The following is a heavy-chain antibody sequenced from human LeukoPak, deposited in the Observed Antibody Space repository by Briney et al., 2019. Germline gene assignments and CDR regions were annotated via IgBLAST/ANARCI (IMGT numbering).Heavy chain of an antibody. CDR3: ARSISSGWYLVDY. D-gene: IGHD6-19*01. CDR2: INHSGST. CDR1: GGPFSGYY. J-gene: IGHJ4*02. V-gene: IGHV4-34*01. Sequence: SETLSLTCSVYGGPFSGYYWSWIRQPPGKGLEWIGEINHSGSTNYNPSLKSRVTISVDTSKNQFSLKLSSVTAADTAVYYCARSISSGWYLVDYWGQGTLVTVSS.